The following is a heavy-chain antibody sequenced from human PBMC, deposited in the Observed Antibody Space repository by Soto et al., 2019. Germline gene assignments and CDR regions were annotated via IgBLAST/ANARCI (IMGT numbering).Heavy chain of an antibody. D-gene: IGHD2-15*01. CDR2: IYQSGSA. J-gene: IGHJ5*02. CDR3: ARPLRVCSAGSCSSWFDP. Sequence: SETLSLTCGVSGGSIVSGVYSCSWIRQSPGKGLEWIGYIYQSGSAFYNPSLRGRVTISIDRSKNQFSLKLSPLTAADTAVYHCARPLRVCSAGSCSSWFDPWGQGTLVTVS. CDR1: GGSIVSGVYS. V-gene: IGHV4-30-2*06.